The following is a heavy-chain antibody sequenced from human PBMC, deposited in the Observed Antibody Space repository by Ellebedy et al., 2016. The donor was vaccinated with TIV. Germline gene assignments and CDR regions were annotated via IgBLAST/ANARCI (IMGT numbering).Heavy chain of an antibody. D-gene: IGHD3-16*02. V-gene: IGHV3-20*04. CDR1: GFTFDDYG. CDR2: INWNGGST. J-gene: IGHJ6*02. Sequence: PGGSLRLSCAASGFTFDDYGMSWVRQATGKGLDWVSGINWNGGSTGYADSVKGRFTISRDNSKNTLYLQMNSLRAEDTAVYYCAKDLSLHYYYYGMDVWGQGTTVTVSS. CDR3: AKDLSLHYYYYGMDV.